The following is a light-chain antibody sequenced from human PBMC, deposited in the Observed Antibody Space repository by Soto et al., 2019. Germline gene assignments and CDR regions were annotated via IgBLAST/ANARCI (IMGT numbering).Light chain of an antibody. CDR1: SSDVCGYNY. CDR3: SSYAGSGNV. Sequence: QSALTQPPSASGSPGQSVAISCTGTSSDVCGYNYVSWYQQHPGKAPKLMIYEVNKRPSGVPDRFSGSKSVNTASLTVSGLQAEDEADYYCSSYAGSGNVFGTGTKVTVL. V-gene: IGLV2-8*01. J-gene: IGLJ1*01. CDR2: EVN.